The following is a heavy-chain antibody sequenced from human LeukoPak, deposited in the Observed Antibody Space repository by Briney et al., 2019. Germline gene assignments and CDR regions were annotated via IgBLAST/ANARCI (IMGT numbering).Heavy chain of an antibody. CDR2: INHSGST. CDR3: ARHPFRLWFGEQSSYYYGMDV. CDR1: GGSFSGYY. J-gene: IGHJ6*02. V-gene: IGHV4-34*01. D-gene: IGHD3-10*01. Sequence: SSETLSLTCAVYGGSFSGYYWSWIRQPPGKGLEWIGEINHSGSTNYNPSLKSRVTISVDTSKNQFSLKLSSVTAADTAVYYCARHPFRLWFGEQSSYYYGMDVWGQGTTVTASS.